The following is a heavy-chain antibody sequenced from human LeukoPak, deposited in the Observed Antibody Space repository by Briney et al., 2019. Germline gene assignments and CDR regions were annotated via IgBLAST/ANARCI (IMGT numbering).Heavy chain of an antibody. J-gene: IGHJ4*02. CDR1: GFSLSTRGMR. D-gene: IGHD3-9*01. CDR3: ARMSTYDILTGHFDY. Sequence: SGPALAKPTQTLTLTCTFSGFSLSTRGMRVSWIRQPPGKALEWLARIDWDDDKFYSTSLKTRLTISKDTSKNQVVLTMTNMDPVDTATYYCARMSTYDILTGHFDYWGQGTLVTVSS. V-gene: IGHV2-70*04. CDR2: IDWDDDK.